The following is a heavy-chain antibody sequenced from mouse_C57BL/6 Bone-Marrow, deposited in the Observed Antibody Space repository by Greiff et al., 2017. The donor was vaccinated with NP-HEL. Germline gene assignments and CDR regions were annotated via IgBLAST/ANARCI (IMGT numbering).Heavy chain of an antibody. CDR3: TRDGYYLPAMDY. V-gene: IGHV6-6*01. CDR2: IRNKANNHAT. Sequence: EVKLMESGGGLVQPGGSMKLSCAASGFTFSDAWMDWVRQSPEKGLEWVAEIRNKANNHATYYAESVKGRFTISRDDSKSSVYLQMNSLRAEDTGIYYCTRDGYYLPAMDYWGQGTSVTVSS. D-gene: IGHD2-3*01. CDR1: GFTFSDAW. J-gene: IGHJ4*01.